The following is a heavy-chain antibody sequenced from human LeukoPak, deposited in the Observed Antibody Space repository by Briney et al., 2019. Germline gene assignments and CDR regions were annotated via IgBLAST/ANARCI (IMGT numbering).Heavy chain of an antibody. V-gene: IGHV4-34*01. CDR1: RGSFSGYY. J-gene: IGHJ5*02. CDR2: INHSGST. D-gene: IGHD3-22*01. CDR3: ARCNRVYYDSSFDP. Sequence: PSETLSLTCALYRGSFSGYYWSWIPQPPVKGLEWIGEINHSGSTNYNPSLKSRVTISVNTSKNQFSLKLSSVTAADTAVYYCARCNRVYYDSSFDPWGQGTLVTVSS.